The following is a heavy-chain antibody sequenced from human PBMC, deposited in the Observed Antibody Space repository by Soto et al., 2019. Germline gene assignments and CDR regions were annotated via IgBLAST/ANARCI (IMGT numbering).Heavy chain of an antibody. CDR3: ARNQPQRYCSGGTCRPAYGMDV. CDR1: GGSISSDSFY. Sequence: QLQESGPGLVKSSETLSLTCTVSGGSISSDSFYWAWIRQPPGKGLEWIGIIYYSGDTYYNPSLAARLTMSVDTSNQFSLTLRYVTAADTALYYCARNQPQRYCSGGTCRPAYGMDVWGQGTTVIVSS. D-gene: IGHD2-15*01. CDR2: IYYSGDT. J-gene: IGHJ6*02. V-gene: IGHV4-39*01.